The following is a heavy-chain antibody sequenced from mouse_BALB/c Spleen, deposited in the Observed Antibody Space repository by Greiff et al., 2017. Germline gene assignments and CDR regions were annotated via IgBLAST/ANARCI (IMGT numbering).Heavy chain of an antibody. CDR1: GFTFSSYG. D-gene: IGHD2-1*01. V-gene: IGHV5-6-3*01. Sequence: EVPLVESGGGLVQPGGSLKLSCAASGFTFSSYGMSWVRQTPDKRLELVATINSNGGSTYYPDSVKGRFTISRDNAKNTLYLQMSSLKSEDTAMYYCAREIYGNYDAFDYWGQGTTLTVSA. CDR2: INSNGGST. CDR3: AREIYGNYDAFDY. J-gene: IGHJ2*01.